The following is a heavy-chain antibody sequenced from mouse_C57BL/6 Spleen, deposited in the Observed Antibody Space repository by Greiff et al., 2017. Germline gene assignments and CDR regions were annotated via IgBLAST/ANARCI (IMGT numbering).Heavy chain of an antibody. CDR1: GYTFPDYN. Sequence: EVQLQQSGPQLVKPGASVKISCKASGYTFPDYNMDWVKQSHGKSLEWIGDINPNNGGTIYNQKFKGKATLTVDKSSSTAYMELRSLTSEDAAVYYCTRWYYDNHYAMDYWGQGTSVTVSS. J-gene: IGHJ4*01. CDR2: INPNNGGT. V-gene: IGHV1-18*01. CDR3: TRWYYDNHYAMDY. D-gene: IGHD2-1*01.